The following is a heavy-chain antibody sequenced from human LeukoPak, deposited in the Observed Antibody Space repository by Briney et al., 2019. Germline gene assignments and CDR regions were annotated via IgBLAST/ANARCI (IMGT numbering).Heavy chain of an antibody. CDR3: TRASGADRRYFDL. V-gene: IGHV3-74*01. CDR2: IDGDGATT. CDR1: GSTFNSYL. Sequence: GGSLRLSCAASGSTFNSYLMSWVRQAPGKGRVWVSRIDGDGATTSYEDSVKGRLTISRDNAKNMVYLEMNSLRVEDTAVYYCTRASGADRRYFDLWGRGTLVTVSS. J-gene: IGHJ2*01. D-gene: IGHD7-27*01.